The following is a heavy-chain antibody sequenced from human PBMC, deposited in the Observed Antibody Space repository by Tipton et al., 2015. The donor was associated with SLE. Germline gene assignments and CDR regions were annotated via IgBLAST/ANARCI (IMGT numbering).Heavy chain of an antibody. CDR3: AKDGTVNMIVLATTYYFDY. CDR2: ISSSSIYI. CDR1: GFTFSSYS. J-gene: IGHJ4*02. Sequence: SLRLSCVASGFTFSSYSMNWVRQAPGKGLEWVSCISSSSIYISYADSLKGRFTISRDNAKNSLYLQMNSLRAEDTAVYYCAKDGTVNMIVLATTYYFDYWGQGTLVTVSS. V-gene: IGHV3-21*01. D-gene: IGHD3-22*01.